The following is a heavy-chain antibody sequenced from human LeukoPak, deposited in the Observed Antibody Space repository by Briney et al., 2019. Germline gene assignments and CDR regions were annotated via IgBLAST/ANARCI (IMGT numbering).Heavy chain of an antibody. CDR2: ISLAGQT. CDR3: SRESGPFCPFGY. J-gene: IGHJ4*02. CDR1: GGSISTTNW. V-gene: IGHV4-4*02. D-gene: IGHD1-26*01. Sequence: SGTLSLTCGVSGGSISTTNWWSWVRQPPGQGLEWIGEISLAGQTNYNPSLNGRVTMSLDKSSNQLSLHLTSVTAADTATYFCSRESGPFCPFGYWGQGTLVIVSS.